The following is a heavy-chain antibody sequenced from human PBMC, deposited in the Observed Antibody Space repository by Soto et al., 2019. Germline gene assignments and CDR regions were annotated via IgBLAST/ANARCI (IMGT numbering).Heavy chain of an antibody. Sequence: SGAASGFTFSNAWMSWVRQAPGKGLEWVGRIKSKTDGGTTDYAAPVKGRFTISRDDSKKTLYLQMNSLKTEDTAVYYCTTVNGVYDSSGYYYNDAFDIWGQGTMVTVSS. J-gene: IGHJ3*02. CDR1: GFTFSNAW. V-gene: IGHV3-15*01. CDR2: IKSKTDGGTT. CDR3: TTVNGVYDSSGYYYNDAFDI. D-gene: IGHD3-22*01.